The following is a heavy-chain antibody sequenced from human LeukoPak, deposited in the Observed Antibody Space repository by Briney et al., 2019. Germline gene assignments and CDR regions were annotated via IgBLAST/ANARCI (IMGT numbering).Heavy chain of an antibody. CDR3: ARDRGYCSGGSCRNWFDP. CDR1: GVSISSSSYY. CDR2: IYYSGST. J-gene: IGHJ5*02. D-gene: IGHD2-15*01. Sequence: PSETLSLTCTVSGVSISSSSYYWGWIRQPPGKGLEWIGSIYYSGSTYYNPSLKSRVTISVDTSKNQFSLKLSSVTAADTAVYYCARDRGYCSGGSCRNWFDPWGQGTLATVSS. V-gene: IGHV4-39*02.